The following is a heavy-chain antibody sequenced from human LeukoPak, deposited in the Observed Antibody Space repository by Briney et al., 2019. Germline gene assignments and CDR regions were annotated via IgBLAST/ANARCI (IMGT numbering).Heavy chain of an antibody. V-gene: IGHV4-39*01. CDR3: ARHKDYYYSYMDV. CDR1: SASISSSPYF. CDR2: IYYSGST. Sequence: PSETLSLTCTASSASISSSPYFWGWIRQPPGKGLEWIGTIYYSGSTYYNPSLTSRVTISVDTSKNQFSLKLSSVTAADTAVYYCARHKDYYYSYMDVWGKGTTVTISS. J-gene: IGHJ6*03.